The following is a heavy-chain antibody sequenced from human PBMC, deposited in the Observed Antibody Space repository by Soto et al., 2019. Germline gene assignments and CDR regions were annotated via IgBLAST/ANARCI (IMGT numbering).Heavy chain of an antibody. CDR3: ARFRGPRVDP. J-gene: IGHJ5*02. CDR1: GGSISSYY. CDR2: IYYSGST. Sequence: PAETLSLTCTVSGGSISSYYWSWIRQPPGKGLEWIGYIYYSGSTNYNPSLKSRVTISVDTSKNQFSLKLSSVTAADTAVYYCARFRGPRVDPWGQGTLVTVSS. D-gene: IGHD3-10*01. V-gene: IGHV4-59*01.